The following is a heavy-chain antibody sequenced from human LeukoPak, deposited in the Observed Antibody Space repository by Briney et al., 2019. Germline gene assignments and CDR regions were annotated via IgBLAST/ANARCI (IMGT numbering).Heavy chain of an antibody. D-gene: IGHD3-3*02. Sequence: SVKVSCKASGGTFSSYAISWVRQAPVQGLEWMGGIIPIFGTANYAQKFQGRVTITADESTSTAYMELSSLRSEDTAVYYCARGTPDRVLEGPWGQGTLVTVSS. CDR2: IIPIFGTA. CDR3: ARGTPDRVLEGP. CDR1: GGTFSSYA. V-gene: IGHV1-69*01. J-gene: IGHJ5*02.